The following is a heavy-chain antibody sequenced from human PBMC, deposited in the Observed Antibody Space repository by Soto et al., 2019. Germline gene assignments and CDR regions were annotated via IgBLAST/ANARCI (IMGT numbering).Heavy chain of an antibody. CDR3: ARDRLQWLVYDAFDI. Sequence: LRLSCAASGFTFSSYAMHWVRQAPGKGLEWVAVISYDGSNKYYADSVKGRFTISRDNSKNTLYLQMNSLRAEDTAVYYCARDRLQWLVYDAFDIWGQGTMVTVSS. D-gene: IGHD6-19*01. J-gene: IGHJ3*02. CDR2: ISYDGSNK. CDR1: GFTFSSYA. V-gene: IGHV3-30-3*01.